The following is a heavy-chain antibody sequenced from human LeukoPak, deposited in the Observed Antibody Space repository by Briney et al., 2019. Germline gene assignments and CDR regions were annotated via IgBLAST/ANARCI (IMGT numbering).Heavy chain of an antibody. V-gene: IGHV3-21*01. Sequence: GGSLRLSCAASGFTFSSYSMGWVRQAPGKGLGWVSSISSSSSYIYYGDSVKRRFVICRDNDKNLLYLQKNRLTAEDTAVYYCARDQGYDILTGHGYWGQGTLVSVSS. D-gene: IGHD3-9*01. J-gene: IGHJ4*02. CDR2: ISSSSSYI. CDR3: ARDQGYDILTGHGY. CDR1: GFTFSSYS.